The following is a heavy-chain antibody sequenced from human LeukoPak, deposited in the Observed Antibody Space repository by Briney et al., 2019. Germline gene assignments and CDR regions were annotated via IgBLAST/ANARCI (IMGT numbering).Heavy chain of an antibody. CDR2: IYYSGST. CDR1: GGSISSSSYY. Sequence: PSETLSLTCTVSGGSISSSSYYWGWIRQPPGKGLEWIGSIYYSGSTYYNPSLKSRVTISVDTSKNQFSLKLSSVTAADAAVYYCARDRQNSYGYWAFDIWGQGTMVTVSS. CDR3: ARDRQNSYGYWAFDI. J-gene: IGHJ3*02. V-gene: IGHV4-39*07. D-gene: IGHD5-18*01.